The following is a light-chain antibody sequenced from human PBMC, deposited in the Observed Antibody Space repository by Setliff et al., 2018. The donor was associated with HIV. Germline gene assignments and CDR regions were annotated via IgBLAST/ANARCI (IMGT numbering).Light chain of an antibody. V-gene: IGLV2-23*01. J-gene: IGLJ1*01. CDR2: QAS. Sequence: QSVLTQPASVSGSPGQSITISCTGTSGDVGRYNLVSWYQQQRGKPPKLMIYQASKRPSGVSNRFSGSKSGNTASLTISGLQAEDEADYYCCSNTGSNTYVFGTGTKVTVL. CDR1: SGDVGRYNL. CDR3: CSNTGSNTYV.